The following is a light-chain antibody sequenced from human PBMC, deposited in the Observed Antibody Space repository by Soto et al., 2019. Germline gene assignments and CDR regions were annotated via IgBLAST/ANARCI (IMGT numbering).Light chain of an antibody. V-gene: IGLV1-40*01. CDR3: QSYDSSLSGYV. Sequence: VLTQPPSVSGAPGQRVTLSCTGSSSNIGAGYDVHWYQQLPGTAPKLLIYGNSNRPSGVPDRFSGSKSGTSTSLAITGLQAEDEADHYCQSYDSSLSGYVFGTGTKVTVL. CDR1: SSNIGAGYD. J-gene: IGLJ1*01. CDR2: GNS.